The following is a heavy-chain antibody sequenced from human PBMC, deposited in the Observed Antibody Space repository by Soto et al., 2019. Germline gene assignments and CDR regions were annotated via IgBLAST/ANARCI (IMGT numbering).Heavy chain of an antibody. V-gene: IGHV3-7*01. CDR2: IKPDGTAT. D-gene: IGHD6-19*01. CDR3: ARFGAVAGIDY. J-gene: IGHJ4*02. Sequence: EVQLVESGGGLVQPGGSLRLSCAVSGFTFNTYWMTWVRQAPGQGLEWVANIKPDGTATYYLDSVKGRFTISRDNARDSLHLQMNVLRAEDTALYYCARFGAVAGIDYWGRGTLVTVSS. CDR1: GFTFNTYW.